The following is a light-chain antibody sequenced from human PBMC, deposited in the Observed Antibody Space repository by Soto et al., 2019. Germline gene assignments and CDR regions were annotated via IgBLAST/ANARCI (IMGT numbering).Light chain of an antibody. CDR1: QSVSSN. Sequence: EILMTQSPATLSVSPGARATLSCRASQSVSSNLAWYQHKPGQAPRLLIYGASPRATGIPGRFIGSSSGTVFTLTLIRLESEDFGVYYCQKYNKLPGTFGRGTKVGIK. J-gene: IGKJ1*01. V-gene: IGKV3-15*01. CDR2: GAS. CDR3: QKYNKLPGT.